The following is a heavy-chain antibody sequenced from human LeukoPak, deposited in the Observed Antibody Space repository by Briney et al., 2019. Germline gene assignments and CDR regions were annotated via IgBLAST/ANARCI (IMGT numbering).Heavy chain of an antibody. CDR2: IYPGDSDT. J-gene: IGHJ5*02. D-gene: IGHD6-13*01. V-gene: IGHV5-51*01. CDR3: ARQDGLAAAMFDP. Sequence: GGPLDISGKGFGSPFTSYWFGGAGQLPGKGLEWMGIIYPGDSDTRYSPSFQGQVTISADKSISTAYLQWSSLKASDTAMYYCARQDGLAAAMFDPWGQGTLVTVSS. CDR1: GSPFTSYW.